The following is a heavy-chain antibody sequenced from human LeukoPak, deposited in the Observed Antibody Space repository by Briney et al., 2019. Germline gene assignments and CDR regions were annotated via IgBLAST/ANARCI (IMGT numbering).Heavy chain of an antibody. CDR3: ARHINGGPYDSLDV. V-gene: IGHV4-39*01. Sequence: LETLSLTCTVSGGSISSSSYYWGWIRRPPGKXXXXXXXIYYSGSTYYNPSLKSRVTISVDTSKNQFSLKLSSVTAADTAVYYCARHINGGPYDSLDVWGQGTTVTVSS. D-gene: IGHD3-3*01. CDR2: IYYSGST. CDR1: GGSISSSSYY. J-gene: IGHJ6*02.